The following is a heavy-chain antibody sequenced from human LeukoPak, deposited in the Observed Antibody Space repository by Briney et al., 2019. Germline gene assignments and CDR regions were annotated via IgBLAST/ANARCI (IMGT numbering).Heavy chain of an antibody. V-gene: IGHV4-59*08. CDR1: GGSISSYY. CDR3: ARRLPVKARPYYDSDRDAFDI. CDR2: IYYSGST. J-gene: IGHJ3*02. D-gene: IGHD3-22*01. Sequence: SETLSLTCIVSGGSISSYYWSWIRQPPGKGLEWIGYIYYSGSTNYNPSLKSRVTISVDTSKNQFSLKLSSVTAADTAVYYCARRLPVKARPYYDSDRDAFDIWGQGTMVTVSS.